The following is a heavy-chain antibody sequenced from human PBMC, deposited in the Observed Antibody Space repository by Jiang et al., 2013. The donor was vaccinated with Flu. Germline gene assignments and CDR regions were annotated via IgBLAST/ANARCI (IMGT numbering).Heavy chain of an antibody. D-gene: IGHD6-19*01. CDR1: GFTFSDYG. CDR3: AKEAGTSGWYHYFEY. Sequence: VQLLESGGGVVQPGRSLRLSCAASGFTFSDYGMHWVRQAPGKGLEWVAMITYDGRGENYADAVRGRFIISRDNSQNTIYLQMDGLRPEDTAVYFCAKEAGTSGWYHYFEYWGPGSPWSPSPQ. CDR2: ITYDGRGE. J-gene: IGHJ4*02. V-gene: IGHV3-30*18.